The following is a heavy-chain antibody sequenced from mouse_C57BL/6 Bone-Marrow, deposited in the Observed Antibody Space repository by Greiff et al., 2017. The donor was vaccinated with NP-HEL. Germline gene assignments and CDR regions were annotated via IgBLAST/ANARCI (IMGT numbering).Heavy chain of an antibody. CDR1: GYAFSSSW. D-gene: IGHD1-1*01. V-gene: IGHV1-82*01. Sequence: QVQLQQSGPELVKPGASVKISCTASGYAFSSSWMNWVKQRPGKGLEWIGRIYPGDGDTNYNGKVKGKVTLSADKSYSTAYMQLSSLTSEDSAVYFWERNGYFGYYYGSSDEGYWGQGATLTVSS. CDR3: ERNGYFGYYYGSSDEGY. CDR2: IYPGDGDT. J-gene: IGHJ2*01.